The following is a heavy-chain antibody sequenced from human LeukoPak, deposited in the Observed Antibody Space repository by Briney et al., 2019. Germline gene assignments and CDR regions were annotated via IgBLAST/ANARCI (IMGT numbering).Heavy chain of an antibody. CDR3: ARDRKFTDAFDI. Sequence: GGSLRLSCAASGFTIDDYGMSWVRRAPGKGLEWVSGINWNGGSTGYADSVKGRFTISRDNAKNSLYLQMNSLRAEDTALYYCARDRKFTDAFDIWGQGTMVTVSS. CDR2: INWNGGST. J-gene: IGHJ3*02. CDR1: GFTIDDYG. V-gene: IGHV3-20*04.